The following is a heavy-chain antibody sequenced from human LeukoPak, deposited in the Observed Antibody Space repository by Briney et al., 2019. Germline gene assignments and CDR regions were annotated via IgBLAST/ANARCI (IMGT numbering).Heavy chain of an antibody. CDR3: ARSGIGGYESGFDY. V-gene: IGHV1-69*04. CDR1: GYTFTSYA. CDR2: IIPIVGIA. J-gene: IGHJ4*02. Sequence: SVKVSCKASGYTFTSYAISWVRQAPGQGLEWMGRIIPIVGIANYAQKFQGRVTITADKSTSTAYMELSSLRSEDTAVYYCARSGIGGYESGFDYWGQGTLVTVSS. D-gene: IGHD5-12*01.